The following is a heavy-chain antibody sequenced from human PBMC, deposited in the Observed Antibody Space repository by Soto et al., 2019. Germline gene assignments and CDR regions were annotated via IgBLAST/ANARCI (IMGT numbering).Heavy chain of an antibody. J-gene: IGHJ5*02. CDR3: ARWDYGSGSYLFDP. Sequence: QVQLVQSGAEEKKPGASVKVSCKASGYTFTSYAMHWVHQAPGQRLEWMGWINAGNGNTKYSQKFQGRVTITRDTSASTAYMELSSLRSEDTAVYYCARWDYGSGSYLFDPWGQGTLVTVSS. CDR1: GYTFTSYA. CDR2: INAGNGNT. D-gene: IGHD3-10*01. V-gene: IGHV1-3*05.